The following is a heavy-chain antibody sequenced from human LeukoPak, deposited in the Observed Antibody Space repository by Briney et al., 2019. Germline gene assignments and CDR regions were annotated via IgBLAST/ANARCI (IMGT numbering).Heavy chain of an antibody. CDR1: GFTLSSYA. CDR3: ATIGDRRTGELYRIDY. CDR2: VSYDGSNK. Sequence: PGESLRLSCAASGFTLSSYAMHWVRQAPGKGLEWVAVVSYDGSNKYYADSVKGRFTISRDNSKNTLYLQMNSLRAEDAAVYYCATIGDRRTGELYRIDYWGQGTLVTVSS. D-gene: IGHD7-27*01. J-gene: IGHJ4*02. V-gene: IGHV3-30-3*01.